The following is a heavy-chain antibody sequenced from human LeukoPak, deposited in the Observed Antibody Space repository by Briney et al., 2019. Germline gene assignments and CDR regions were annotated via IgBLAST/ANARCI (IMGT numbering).Heavy chain of an antibody. J-gene: IGHJ6*03. CDR1: GGSISSYY. CDR2: IYYSGDT. D-gene: IGHD3-16*01. Sequence: PSETLSLTCTVSGGSISSYYWSWIRQPPGKGLKWIGNIYYSGDTTYSPSLRSRVNISVDTSKNQFSLKLSSVTAADTAVYYCARETSQKGAHYMDVWGKGTTITISS. CDR3: ARETSQKGAHYMDV. V-gene: IGHV4-59*01.